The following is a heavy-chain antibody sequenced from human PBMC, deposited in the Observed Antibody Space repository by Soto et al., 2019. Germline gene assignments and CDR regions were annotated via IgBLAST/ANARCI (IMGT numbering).Heavy chain of an antibody. Sequence: PGGSLRLSCAASGFTFSDYYMSWIRQAPGKGLEWVSYISSSGSTIYYADSVKGRFTISRDSAKKSLYLQMNSLRAEDTAVYYCARDYYDSSGYPRYWGQGTLVTVSS. V-gene: IGHV3-11*01. CDR3: ARDYYDSSGYPRY. CDR1: GFTFSDYY. J-gene: IGHJ4*02. CDR2: ISSSGSTI. D-gene: IGHD3-22*01.